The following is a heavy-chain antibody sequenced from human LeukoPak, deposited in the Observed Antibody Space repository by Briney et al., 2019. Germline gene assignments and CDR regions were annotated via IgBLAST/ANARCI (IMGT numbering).Heavy chain of an antibody. CDR3: ARDNTAMVSSYFDY. CDR2: IKQDGSEK. D-gene: IGHD5-18*01. Sequence: GGSLRLSCAASGFTFSSYWMSWVRQAPGKGLEWVANIKQDGSEKYYVDSVKGRFTISRDNAKNSLYLQMNSLRAEDTAVYYCARDNTAMVSSYFDYWGQGTLVTVSS. J-gene: IGHJ4*02. CDR1: GFTFSSYW. V-gene: IGHV3-7*01.